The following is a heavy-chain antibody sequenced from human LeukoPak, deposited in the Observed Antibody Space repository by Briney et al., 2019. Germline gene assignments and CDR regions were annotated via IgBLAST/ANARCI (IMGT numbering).Heavy chain of an antibody. J-gene: IGHJ4*02. CDR2: ISSSSSYI. CDR3: ARFDYCGSGSLFDY. Sequence: GGSLRLSCAASGFTFSSYSMNWVRQAPGKGLEWVSSISSSSSYIYYADSVKGRFTLSRDNAKNSLYLQMNSLRVEDTAVYYCARFDYCGSGSLFDYWGQGTLVTVSS. V-gene: IGHV3-21*01. CDR1: GFTFSSYS. D-gene: IGHD3-10*01.